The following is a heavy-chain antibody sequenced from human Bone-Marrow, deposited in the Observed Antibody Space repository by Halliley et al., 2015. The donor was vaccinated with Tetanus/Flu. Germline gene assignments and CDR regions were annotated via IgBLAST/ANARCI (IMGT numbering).Heavy chain of an antibody. V-gene: IGHV4-30-2*01. J-gene: IGHJ4*02. CDR3: ARGYSSGSSGEFDY. CDR1: GDSISRGGYS. Sequence: TLSLTCAVSGDSISRGGYSWNWIRQPPGRGLEWIGYSYLSGSTDYTPSLKSRVTISIDRSKNQFFLNLYSVTAADTAVYYCARGYSSGSSGEFDYWGQGTLVTVSS. D-gene: IGHD6-19*01. CDR2: SYLSGST.